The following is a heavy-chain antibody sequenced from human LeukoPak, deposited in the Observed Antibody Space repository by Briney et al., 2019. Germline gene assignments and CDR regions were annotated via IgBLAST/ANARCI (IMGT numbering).Heavy chain of an antibody. CDR3: AKGASVGTTSFFDY. CDR2: ISYDGSNK. CDR1: GFTFSIYA. D-gene: IGHD1-26*01. J-gene: IGHJ4*02. Sequence: GGSLRLSCAASGFTFSIYAMHWVRQAPGKGLEWVAVISYDGSNKYYADSVKGRFTISRDNSKNTLYLQMNSLRPEDTAVYYCAKGASVGTTSFFDYWGQGTLVTVSS. V-gene: IGHV3-30-3*01.